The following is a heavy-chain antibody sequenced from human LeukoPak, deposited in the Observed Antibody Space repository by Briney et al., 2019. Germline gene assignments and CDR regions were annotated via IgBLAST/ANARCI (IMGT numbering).Heavy chain of an antibody. D-gene: IGHD6-19*01. CDR3: ARDGVHSSGWWGYFDY. Sequence: AASVKVSCKASGYIFTSYDINWVRQATGQGLEWMGWMNPNSGNTGYAQKFQGRVTITRNTSKSTAYMELSSLRAEDTAVYYCARDGVHSSGWWGYFDYWGQGTLVTVSS. J-gene: IGHJ4*02. CDR1: GYIFTSYD. CDR2: MNPNSGNT. V-gene: IGHV1-8*03.